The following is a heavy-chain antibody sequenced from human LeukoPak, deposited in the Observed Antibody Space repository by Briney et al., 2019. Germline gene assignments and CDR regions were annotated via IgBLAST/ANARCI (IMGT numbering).Heavy chain of an antibody. D-gene: IGHD5-24*01. CDR1: GFTFSSYP. Sequence: GGSLRLSCAASGFTFSSYPMNWFRQAPGKGLEWVAVISYDGSNKYYADSVKGRFTISRDNSKNTLYLQMNSLRAEDTAVYYCARDSGWLQLGDAFDIWGQGTMVTVSS. CDR2: ISYDGSNK. V-gene: IGHV3-30-3*01. J-gene: IGHJ3*02. CDR3: ARDSGWLQLGDAFDI.